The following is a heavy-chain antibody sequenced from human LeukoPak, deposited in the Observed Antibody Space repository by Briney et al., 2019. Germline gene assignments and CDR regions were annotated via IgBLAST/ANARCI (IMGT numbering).Heavy chain of an antibody. CDR1: GFTFSSYG. D-gene: IGHD1-14*01. J-gene: IGHJ3*02. V-gene: IGHV3-30*03. CDR3: ATGPFSAFAI. CDR2: ISYDGSNK. Sequence: GRSLRLSCAASGFTFSSYGMHWVRQAPGKGLEWVAVISYDGSNKYYADSVKGRFTISRDNTRNMLYLQMNGLRVEDTAVYFCATGPFSAFAIWGQGTTLIVSS.